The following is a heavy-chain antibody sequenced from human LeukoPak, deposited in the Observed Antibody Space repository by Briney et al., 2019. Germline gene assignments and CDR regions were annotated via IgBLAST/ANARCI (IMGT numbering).Heavy chain of an antibody. CDR2: IYYSGST. CDR1: GGSFSGYY. Sequence: PSETLSLTCAVYGGSFSGYYWSWIRQPPGKGLEWIGSIYYSGSTYYNPSLKSRVTISVDTSKNQFSLKLSSVTAADTAVYYCARDSRIVGAKGKGNDYWGQGTLVTVSS. J-gene: IGHJ4*02. CDR3: ARDSRIVGAKGKGNDY. V-gene: IGHV4-34*01. D-gene: IGHD1-26*01.